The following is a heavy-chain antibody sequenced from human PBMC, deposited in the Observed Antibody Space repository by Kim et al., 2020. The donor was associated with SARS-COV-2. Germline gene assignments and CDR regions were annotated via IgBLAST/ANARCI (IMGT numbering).Heavy chain of an antibody. Sequence: GGSLRLSCAASGFTFNTYAMSWVRQAPGKGLEWVSAVTGSASSTYYADSVKGRFTISRDNSKNTLYLQMNNLRAEDTAVYYCARDRLETVGYTYGYTLYYLDYWGQGSLVTVSS. J-gene: IGHJ4*02. CDR3: ARDRLETVGYTYGYTLYYLDY. CDR1: GFTFNTYA. V-gene: IGHV3-23*01. D-gene: IGHD5-18*01. CDR2: VTGSASST.